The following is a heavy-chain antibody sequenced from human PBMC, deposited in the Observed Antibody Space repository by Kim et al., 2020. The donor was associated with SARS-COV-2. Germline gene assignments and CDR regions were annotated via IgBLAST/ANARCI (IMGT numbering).Heavy chain of an antibody. CDR3: AKDYVSWRPRPITMIEEHYFDY. J-gene: IGHJ4*02. CDR2: ISGSGGST. D-gene: IGHD3-22*01. Sequence: GGSLRLSCAASGFTFSSYAMSWVRQAPGKGLEWVSAISGSGGSTYYADSVKGRFTISRDNSKNTLYLQMNSLRAEDTAVYYCAKDYVSWRPRPITMIEEHYFDYWGQGTLVTVSS. CDR1: GFTFSSYA. V-gene: IGHV3-23*01.